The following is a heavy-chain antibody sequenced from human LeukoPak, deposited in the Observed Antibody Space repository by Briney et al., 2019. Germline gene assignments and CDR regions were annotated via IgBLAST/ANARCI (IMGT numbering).Heavy chain of an antibody. V-gene: IGHV3-48*01. Sequence: GGSLRLSCAASGFIFSQYSMNWVRQAPGKGLEWVSHIRSSSETFYADSVKGRFTISRDNSKNTLYLQMNSLRAEDTAVYYCAKRLAMTGTYHFDYWGQGTLVTVSS. CDR3: AKRLAMTGTYHFDY. CDR1: GFIFSQYS. CDR2: IRSSSET. J-gene: IGHJ4*02. D-gene: IGHD6-19*01.